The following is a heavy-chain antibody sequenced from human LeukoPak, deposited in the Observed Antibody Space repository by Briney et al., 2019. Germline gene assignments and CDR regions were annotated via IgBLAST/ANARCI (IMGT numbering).Heavy chain of an antibody. V-gene: IGHV3-30-3*01. Sequence: GGSLRLSCAASGFTFSGYAMHWVRQAPGKGLEWVAVISYDGSNKYYADSVKGRFTISRDNSKNTLYLQMNSLRAEDTAVYYCASLPGYSSGWYVDFDYWGQGTLVTVSS. CDR3: ASLPGYSSGWYVDFDY. CDR1: GFTFSGYA. J-gene: IGHJ4*02. D-gene: IGHD6-19*01. CDR2: ISYDGSNK.